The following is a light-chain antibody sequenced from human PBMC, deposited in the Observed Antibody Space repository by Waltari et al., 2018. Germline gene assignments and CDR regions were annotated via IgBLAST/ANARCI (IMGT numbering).Light chain of an antibody. CDR2: LGS. V-gene: IGKV2-28*01. J-gene: IGKJ1*01. CDR1: QSLLHSNGRSG. CDR3: MQSLQSPWT. Sequence: DIVMTQSPLSLSVTPGEPASVSCRSSQSLLHSNGRSGLDWYLQKPGQSPQLLIYLGSYRASGVRDRFSGSGSGTDFTLKISRVEAEDVGVYYCMQSLQSPWTFGQGTKVEIK.